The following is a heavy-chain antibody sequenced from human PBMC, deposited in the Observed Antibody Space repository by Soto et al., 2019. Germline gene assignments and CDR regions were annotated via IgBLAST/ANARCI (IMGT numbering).Heavy chain of an antibody. V-gene: IGHV1-46*01. Sequence: QVQLVQSGAEVKKPGASVKVSCKASGYTFTSFYMHWVRQAPGQGLEWMGIINPSGTTTDYAQKFQGRVTMTRDTSTGTYYMELSSRTSEDTAVYYCAKPPIARHYYYGMEVWGQGTAVTVSS. J-gene: IGHJ6*02. CDR3: AKPPIARHYYYGMEV. CDR2: INPSGTTT. CDR1: GYTFTSFY.